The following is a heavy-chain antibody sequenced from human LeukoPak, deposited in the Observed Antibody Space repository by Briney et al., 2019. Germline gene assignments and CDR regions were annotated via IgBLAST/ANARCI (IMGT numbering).Heavy chain of an antibody. D-gene: IGHD5-24*01. CDR3: ARALSRDGYNQYYFDY. J-gene: IGHJ4*02. Sequence: PSETLSLTCAVYGVSFSGYYWSWLRQPPGKGLEWVGEINHSGSTNYNPSLKSRVTISVDTSKNQFSLKLSSVTAADTAVYYCARALSRDGYNQYYFDYWGQGTLVTVSS. CDR1: GVSFSGYY. CDR2: INHSGST. V-gene: IGHV4-34*01.